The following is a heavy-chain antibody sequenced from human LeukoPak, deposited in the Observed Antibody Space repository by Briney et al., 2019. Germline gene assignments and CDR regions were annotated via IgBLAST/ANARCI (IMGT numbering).Heavy chain of an antibody. D-gene: IGHD2-2*01. CDR3: ARLVVPAALYYMDV. CDR1: GGSISSYY. V-gene: IGHV4-59*01. Sequence: SETLSLTCTVSGGSISSYYWSWIRQPPGKGLEWIGYIYYSGSTNYNPSLKSRVTISVDTSKNQFSLKLSSVTAADTAVYYCARLVVPAALYYMDVWGKGTTVTVSS. CDR2: IYYSGST. J-gene: IGHJ6*03.